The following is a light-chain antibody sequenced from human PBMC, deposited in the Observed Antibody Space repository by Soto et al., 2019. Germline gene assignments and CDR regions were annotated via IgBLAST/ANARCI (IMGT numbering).Light chain of an antibody. CDR1: QSISSS. Sequence: EIVLTHSPATLSLSPGERATLSCRASQSISSSLAWYQQKPGQAPRLLIYDASTRATGFPARFSGSGSGTDFTLTIGSLEPEDFAVYYCQQRSEWPRTFGQGTKVDIK. V-gene: IGKV3-11*01. J-gene: IGKJ1*01. CDR2: DAS. CDR3: QQRSEWPRT.